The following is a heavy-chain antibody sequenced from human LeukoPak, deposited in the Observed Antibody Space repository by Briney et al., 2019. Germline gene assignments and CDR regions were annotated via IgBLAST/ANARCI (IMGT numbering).Heavy chain of an antibody. Sequence: GGSLRLSCAASGFTFSSYGMSWVRQAPGKGLEWVSAISGSGGSTYYADSVKGRFTISRDNSKNTLYLQMNSLRAEDTAVYYCAKDFDDYGDPGDYWGQGTLVTVSS. J-gene: IGHJ4*02. CDR3: AKDFDDYGDPGDY. V-gene: IGHV3-23*01. CDR1: GFTFSSYG. D-gene: IGHD4-17*01. CDR2: ISGSGGST.